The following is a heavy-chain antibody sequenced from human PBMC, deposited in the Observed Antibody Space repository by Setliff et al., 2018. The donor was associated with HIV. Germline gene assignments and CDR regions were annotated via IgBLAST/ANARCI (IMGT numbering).Heavy chain of an antibody. Sequence: GGSLRLSCAASGFTFSSYSMNWVRQAPGKGLEWVSSISSSSSYIYYADSVKGRFTISRVNAKNSLYLQMNGLRAEDTAVYYCARGAGVTAVNKAFDIWGQGTMVTVSS. D-gene: IGHD2-21*02. J-gene: IGHJ3*02. CDR3: ARGAGVTAVNKAFDI. CDR2: ISSSSSYI. CDR1: GFTFSSYS. V-gene: IGHV3-21*01.